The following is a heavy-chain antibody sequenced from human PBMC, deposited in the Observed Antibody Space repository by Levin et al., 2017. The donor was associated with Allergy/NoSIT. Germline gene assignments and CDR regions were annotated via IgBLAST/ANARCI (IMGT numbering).Heavy chain of an antibody. CDR3: AKRKRGREDYDSSGYYLTLDY. J-gene: IGHJ4*02. CDR2: ISYDGSNK. D-gene: IGHD3-22*01. Sequence: GESLKISCAASGFTFSSYGMHWVRQAPGKGLEWVAVISYDGSNKYYADSVKGRFTISRDNSKNTLYLQMNSLRAEDTAVYYCAKRKRGREDYDSSGYYLTLDYWGQGTLVTVSS. CDR1: GFTFSSYG. V-gene: IGHV3-30*18.